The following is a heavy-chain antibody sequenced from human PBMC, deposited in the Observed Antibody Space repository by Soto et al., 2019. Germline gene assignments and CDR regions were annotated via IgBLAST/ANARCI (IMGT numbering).Heavy chain of an antibody. V-gene: IGHV4-38-2*01. CDR1: GYVITSGYY. D-gene: IGHD2-8*01. CDR3: ARYFHTYNGPPI. J-gene: IGHJ4*02. Sequence: SETLSLTCVVSGYVITSGYYWGWIRQPPGKGLEWIGTVDHSGSTYYDPSLQGRVTISIDTSKNQFSLKLTSVTAADTALYYCARYFHTYNGPPIWGQGTLVTVSS. CDR2: VDHSGST.